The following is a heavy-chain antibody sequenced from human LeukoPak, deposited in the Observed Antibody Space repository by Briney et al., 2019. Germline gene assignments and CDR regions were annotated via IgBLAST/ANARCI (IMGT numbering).Heavy chain of an antibody. V-gene: IGHV4-34*09. CDR3: ARFSYGSGSS. J-gene: IGHJ4*02. CDR2: INHSGST. Sequence: SETLSLTCAVYGGSFSGYYWSWIRQPPGKGLEWIGEINHSGSTYYNPSLKSRVTISVDTSKNQFSLKLSSVTAADTAVYYCARFSYGSGSSWGQGTLVTVSS. D-gene: IGHD3-10*01. CDR1: GGSFSGYY.